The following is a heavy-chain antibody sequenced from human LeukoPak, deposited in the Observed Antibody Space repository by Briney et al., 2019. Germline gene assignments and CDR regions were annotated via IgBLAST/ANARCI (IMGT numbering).Heavy chain of an antibody. CDR3: ARDRSGSRDY. CDR1: GFTFSSYW. CDR2: IKQDGSER. J-gene: IGHJ4*02. D-gene: IGHD3-10*01. Sequence: PGGSLRLSYAASGFTFSSYWMSWVRQAPGKGLEWVANIKQDGSERYYVDSVKGRFTISRDNAKKSLYLQMNSLRAEDTAVYYCARDRSGSRDYWGQGTLVTVSS. V-gene: IGHV3-7*01.